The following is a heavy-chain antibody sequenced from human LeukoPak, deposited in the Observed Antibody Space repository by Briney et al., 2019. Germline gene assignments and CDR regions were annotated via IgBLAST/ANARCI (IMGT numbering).Heavy chain of an antibody. D-gene: IGHD5-18*01. CDR2: IIPIFGTA. CDR3: AREDVDTAMVTLGCFDY. J-gene: IGHJ4*02. Sequence: VASVKVSCKASGGTFSSYAISWVRQAPGQGLEWMGRIIPIFGTANYAQKFQGRVTITADKSTSTAYMGLSSLRSEDTAVYYCAREDVDTAMVTLGCFDYWGQGTLVTVSS. V-gene: IGHV1-69*06. CDR1: GGTFSSYA.